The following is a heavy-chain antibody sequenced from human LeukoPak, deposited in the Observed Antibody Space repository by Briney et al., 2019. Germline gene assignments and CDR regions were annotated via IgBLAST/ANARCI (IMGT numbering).Heavy chain of an antibody. CDR3: ARGDGATPPDVFDV. Sequence: GGSLRLSCAASGFTVNNNYMSWVRQAPGKGLEWVSVIYSGGSTYYVDSVKGRFTISRDNSKNTLYLQMNSLRGEDAAVYYCARGDGATPPDVFDVWGQGTMVTVSS. CDR2: IYSGGST. J-gene: IGHJ3*01. V-gene: IGHV3-53*01. CDR1: GFTVNNNY. D-gene: IGHD3-10*01.